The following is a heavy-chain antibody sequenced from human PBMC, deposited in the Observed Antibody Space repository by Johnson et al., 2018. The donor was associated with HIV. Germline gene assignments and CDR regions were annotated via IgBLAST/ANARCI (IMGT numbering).Heavy chain of an antibody. J-gene: IGHJ3*02. CDR1: GFTFSSYW. Sequence: QMQLVESGGGLVQPGGSLRLSCAASGFTFSSYWMSWVRQAPGKGLEWVAVTSYDGINKYYATSVKGRFTISRDNSKNTLYLQMNSLRAEDTAVYYCASSAFYIWGQGTMVTVSS. CDR3: ASSAFYI. V-gene: IGHV3-30-3*01. CDR2: TSYDGINK.